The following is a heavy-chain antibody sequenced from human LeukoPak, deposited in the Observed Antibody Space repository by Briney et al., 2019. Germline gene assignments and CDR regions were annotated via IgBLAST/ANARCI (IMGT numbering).Heavy chain of an antibody. Sequence: ASVKVSCKASGYTFTSYGISWVRQAPGQGLEWMGWINTYNGNTKYTQRLQGRVTVTTDTSTSTAYMELRSLRSDDTAVYYCAIDYGHFPVGDYWGQGTPVTVSS. CDR3: AIDYGHFPVGDY. D-gene: IGHD4-17*01. V-gene: IGHV1-18*04. CDR2: INTYNGNT. J-gene: IGHJ4*02. CDR1: GYTFTSYG.